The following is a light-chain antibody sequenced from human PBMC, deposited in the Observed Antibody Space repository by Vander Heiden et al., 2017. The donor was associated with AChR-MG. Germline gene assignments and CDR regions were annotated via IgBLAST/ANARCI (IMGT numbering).Light chain of an antibody. CDR3: GTWDDSLSAVV. J-gene: IGLJ2*01. V-gene: IGLV1-51*01. CDR1: GSNIGNAY. CDR2: DNN. Sequence: QSVLTQPPSVPAAPGPRGPISCSGSGSNIGNAYVSWYQHVPGAAPKLLIYDNNRRPSGIPARFSASQSDTSATLDISGLQTGDEGDFYCGTWDDSLSAVVFGGGTKLTVL.